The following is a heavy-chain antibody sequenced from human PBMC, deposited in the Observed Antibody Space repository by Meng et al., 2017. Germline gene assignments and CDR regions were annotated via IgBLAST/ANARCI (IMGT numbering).Heavy chain of an antibody. CDR3: AKTYSSSWYYFDY. V-gene: IGHV1-2*06. D-gene: IGHD6-13*01. CDR2: INPNSGGT. J-gene: IGHJ4*02. CDR1: GYTFTGYY. Sequence: ASVKVSCKASGYTFTGYYMHWVRQAPGQGLEWMGRINPNSGGTNYAQKCQGRVTMTRDTSISTAYMELSRLRSDDTAVYYCAKTYSSSWYYFDYWGQGTLVTVSS.